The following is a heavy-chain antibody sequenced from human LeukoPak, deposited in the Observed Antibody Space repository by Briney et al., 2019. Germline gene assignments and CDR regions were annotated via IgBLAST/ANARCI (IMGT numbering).Heavy chain of an antibody. CDR1: GFTFSGAW. J-gene: IGHJ4*02. CDR3: VKSRRVGANQRGLFDY. CDR2: VSGSGRNT. V-gene: IGHV3-23*01. D-gene: IGHD1-26*01. Sequence: GGSLRLSCAASGFTFSGAWMSWVRQAPGKGLEWVSSVSGSGRNTFYPDSVEGRFTISRDNSKNTVYPQMNSLRADDTAVYYCVKSRRVGANQRGLFDYWGQGTLVTVSP.